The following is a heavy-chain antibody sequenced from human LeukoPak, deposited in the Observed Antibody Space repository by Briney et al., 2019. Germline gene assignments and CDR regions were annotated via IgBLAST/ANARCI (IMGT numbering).Heavy chain of an antibody. D-gene: IGHD4-17*01. CDR1: GGSISSYN. Sequence: PSETLSLTCTVSGGSISSYNWSWIRQPPGKGLEWMGYIYYSGSTNYNPSLKSRVTISVDTSKNQFSLKLSSVTAADTAVYYGARRPTTVTTGYYYYYMDVWGKGTTVTVSS. V-gene: IGHV4-59*08. CDR3: ARRPTTVTTGYYYYYMDV. J-gene: IGHJ6*03. CDR2: IYYSGST.